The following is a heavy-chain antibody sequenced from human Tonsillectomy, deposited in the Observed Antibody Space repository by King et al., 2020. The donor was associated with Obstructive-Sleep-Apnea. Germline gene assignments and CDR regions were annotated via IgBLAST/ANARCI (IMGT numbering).Heavy chain of an antibody. J-gene: IGHJ5*02. CDR2: IFWSGRT. V-gene: IGHV4-59*01. CDR3: ARDRWFSGSSWFDP. CDR1: GGSISSYY. Sequence: VQLQESGPGLVKPSETLSLTCTVSGGSISSYYWSWIRQLPGKGLEWIGYIFWSGRTNFNPSLKSRVTMSVDTSKNQVSLKLSSVTAADTAVYYCARDRWFSGSSWFDPWGQGTLVSVSS. D-gene: IGHD6-25*01.